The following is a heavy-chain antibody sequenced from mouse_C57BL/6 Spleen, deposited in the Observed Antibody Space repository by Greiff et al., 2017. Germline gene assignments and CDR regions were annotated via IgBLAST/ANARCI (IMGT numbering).Heavy chain of an antibody. Sequence: VQLQQSGPELVKPGASVKISCKASGYTFTDYYMNWVKQSHGKSLEWIGDINPNNGGTSYNQKFKGKATLTVDKSSSTAYMELRSLTSEDSAVYYCARSYYGNYGWFAYWGQGTLGTVSA. V-gene: IGHV1-26*01. CDR2: INPNNGGT. D-gene: IGHD2-1*01. CDR3: ARSYYGNYGWFAY. J-gene: IGHJ3*01. CDR1: GYTFTDYY.